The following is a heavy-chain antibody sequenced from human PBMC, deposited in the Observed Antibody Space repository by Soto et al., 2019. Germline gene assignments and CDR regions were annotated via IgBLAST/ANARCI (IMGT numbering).Heavy chain of an antibody. CDR1: GFTFSSYG. Sequence: QVQLVESGGGVVQPGRSLRLSCAASGFTFSSYGMHWVRQAPGKGLEWVAVIWYDGSNKYYADSVKGRFTISRDNSKNTLYLQMNSLRAEDTAVYYCARDTAYYDSSGQYDYWGQGTLVTVSS. CDR2: IWYDGSNK. D-gene: IGHD3-22*01. J-gene: IGHJ4*02. CDR3: ARDTAYYDSSGQYDY. V-gene: IGHV3-33*01.